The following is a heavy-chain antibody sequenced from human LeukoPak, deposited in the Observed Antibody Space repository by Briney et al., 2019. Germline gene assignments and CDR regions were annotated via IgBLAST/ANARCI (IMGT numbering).Heavy chain of an antibody. D-gene: IGHD2-15*01. V-gene: IGHV3-23*01. CDR2: ISGSGTSI. Sequence: GGSLRLSCAVSGVTFSNDWMNWVRQAPGKGLEWVAGISGSGTSIYYADSVKGRFTISRDNAKNTVYLQMNSLRAEDTAVYHCANSYCVGGGCSPFEYCGRGTLVTVSS. J-gene: IGHJ4*02. CDR3: ANSYCVGGGCSPFEY. CDR1: GVTFSNDW.